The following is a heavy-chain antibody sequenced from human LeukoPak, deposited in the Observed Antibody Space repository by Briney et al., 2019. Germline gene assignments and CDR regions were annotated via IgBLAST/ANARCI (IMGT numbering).Heavy chain of an antibody. D-gene: IGHD2-15*01. CDR3: ARAPVTSCSGVLCYPFDY. J-gene: IGHJ4*02. V-gene: IGHV3-23*01. CDR2: TSSSDAGT. CDR1: GFTLNNYA. Sequence: SGGSLRLSCAASGFTLNNYAMSWVRQAPGKGLEWVSATSSSDAGTYHADSVRGRFTISRDNSKNTLYPQMNSLRAEDAAVYYCARAPVTSCSGVLCYPFDYWGQGTLVTVSS.